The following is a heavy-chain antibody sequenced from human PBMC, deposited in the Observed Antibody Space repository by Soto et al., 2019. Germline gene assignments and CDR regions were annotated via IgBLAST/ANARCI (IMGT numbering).Heavy chain of an antibody. CDR1: GFTFSSYS. Sequence: GGSLRISCAASGFTFSSYSMNWVRQAPGKGLEWVSYISSSSSTIYYADSVKGRFTISRDNAKNSLYLQMNSLRAEDTAVYYCARDRCSSTSCYAYYYYGMDVWGQGTTVTVSS. CDR2: ISSSSSTI. J-gene: IGHJ6*02. CDR3: ARDRCSSTSCYAYYYYGMDV. D-gene: IGHD2-2*01. V-gene: IGHV3-48*04.